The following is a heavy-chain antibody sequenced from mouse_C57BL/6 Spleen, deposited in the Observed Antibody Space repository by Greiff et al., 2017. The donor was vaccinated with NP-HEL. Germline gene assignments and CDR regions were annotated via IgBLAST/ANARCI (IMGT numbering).Heavy chain of an antibody. CDR3: VRHGYYGSSHYAMDY. D-gene: IGHD1-1*01. J-gene: IGHJ4*01. CDR2: IRSKSNNYAT. CDR1: GFSFNTYA. V-gene: IGHV10-1*01. Sequence: EVMLVESGGGLVQPKGSLKLSCAASGFSFNTYAMNWVRQAPGKGLEWVARIRSKSNNYATYYADSVKDRFTISRDDSESMLYLQMNNLKTEDTAMYYCVRHGYYGSSHYAMDYWGQGTSVTVSS.